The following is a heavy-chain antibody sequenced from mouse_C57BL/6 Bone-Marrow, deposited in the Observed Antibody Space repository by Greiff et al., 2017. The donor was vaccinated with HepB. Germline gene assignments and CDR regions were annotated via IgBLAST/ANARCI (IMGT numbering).Heavy chain of an antibody. Sequence: EVQLQQSGPELVKPGASVKIPCKASGYTFTDYNMDWVKQSHGKSLEWIGDINPNNGGTIYNQKFKGKATLTVDKSSSTAYMELRGLTSEDTAVYYCARGRRAYYSNYVWYFDVWGTGTTVTVSS. V-gene: IGHV1-18*01. J-gene: IGHJ1*03. CDR3: ARGRRAYYSNYVWYFDV. D-gene: IGHD2-5*01. CDR1: GYTFTDYN. CDR2: INPNNGGT.